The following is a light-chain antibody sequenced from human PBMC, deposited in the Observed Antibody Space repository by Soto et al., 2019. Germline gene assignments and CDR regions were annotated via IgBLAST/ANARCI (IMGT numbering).Light chain of an antibody. Sequence: DIQMTQSPSSVSASVGDRVTITCRASQGIRTWLAWYQQRPGKAPSLLIYGASTLQSGVPSRFSGSGSGTDFTLTISSLQAEDSATYYCQRADDFPLTFGGGTRVEIK. J-gene: IGKJ4*01. CDR3: QRADDFPLT. CDR1: QGIRTW. V-gene: IGKV1-12*01. CDR2: GAS.